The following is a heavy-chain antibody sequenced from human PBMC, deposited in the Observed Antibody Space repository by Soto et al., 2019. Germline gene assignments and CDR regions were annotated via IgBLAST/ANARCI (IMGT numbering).Heavy chain of an antibody. CDR3: ARDLDYDYVWGTLYYYGMDV. J-gene: IGHJ6*02. V-gene: IGHV3-33*01. Sequence: GGSLRLSCAASGFTFSSYGMHWVRQAPGKGLEWVAVIWYDGSNKYYADSVKGRFTISRDNSKNTLYLQMNSLRAEDTAVYYCARDLDYDYVWGTLYYYGMDVWGQGTTVTVSS. D-gene: IGHD3-16*01. CDR2: IWYDGSNK. CDR1: GFTFSSYG.